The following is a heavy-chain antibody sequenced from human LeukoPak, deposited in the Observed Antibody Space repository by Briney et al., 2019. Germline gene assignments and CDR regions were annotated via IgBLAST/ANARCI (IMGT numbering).Heavy chain of an antibody. V-gene: IGHV4-34*01. CDR1: GGSFSGYY. CDR3: ARSRSARIAARPTSRYFDY. D-gene: IGHD6-6*01. J-gene: IGHJ4*02. Sequence: SETLSLTCAVYGGSFSGYYWSWIRQPPGKGLEWIGEINHSGSTNYNPSLKSRVTTSVDTSKNQFSLKLSSVTAADTAVYYCARSRSARIAARPTSRYFDYWGQGTLVTVSS. CDR2: INHSGST.